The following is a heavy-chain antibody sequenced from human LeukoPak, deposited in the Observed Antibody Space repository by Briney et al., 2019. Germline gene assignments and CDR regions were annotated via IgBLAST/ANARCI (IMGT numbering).Heavy chain of an antibody. J-gene: IGHJ4*02. CDR3: AKADSSGWYNFDY. D-gene: IGHD6-19*01. V-gene: IGHV3-30*18. CDR2: ISYDGSNK. CDR1: GFTFSSYG. Sequence: PAGGSLRLSCAASGFTFSSYGMHWVRQAPVKGLEWVAVISYDGSNKYYADSVKGRFTISRDNSKNTLYLQMNSLRAEDTAVYYCAKADSSGWYNFDYWGQGTLVTVSS.